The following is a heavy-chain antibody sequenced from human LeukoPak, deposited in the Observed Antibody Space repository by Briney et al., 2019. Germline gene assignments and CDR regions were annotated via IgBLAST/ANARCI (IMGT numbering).Heavy chain of an antibody. Sequence: SETLSLTCTVSGGSISSYYWSWIRQPPGKGLKWIGYIYYSGSTTYNPSLKSRVTISVDTSKNQFSLKLSSVTAADTAVYYCARHGAPLGGKARSDFQHWGQGTLVTVSS. V-gene: IGHV4-59*08. CDR1: GGSISSYY. CDR3: ARHGAPLGGKARSDFQH. J-gene: IGHJ1*01. CDR2: IYYSGST. D-gene: IGHD4-23*01.